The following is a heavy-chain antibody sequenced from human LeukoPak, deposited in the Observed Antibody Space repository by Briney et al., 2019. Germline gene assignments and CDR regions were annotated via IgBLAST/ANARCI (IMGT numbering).Heavy chain of an antibody. Sequence: GGSLRLSCAASGFTFSSYAMSWVRQAPGKGLEWVSAISGSGGSTYYADSVKGRFTISRDNSKNTLYLQMNSLRAEDTAVYYCAKDPRSIAAAGDYFDYWGQGTLVTVS. V-gene: IGHV3-23*01. J-gene: IGHJ4*02. CDR3: AKDPRSIAAAGDYFDY. D-gene: IGHD6-13*01. CDR1: GFTFSSYA. CDR2: ISGSGGST.